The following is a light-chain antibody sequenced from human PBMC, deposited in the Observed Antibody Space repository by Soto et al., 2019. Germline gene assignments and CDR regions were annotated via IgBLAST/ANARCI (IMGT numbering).Light chain of an antibody. CDR3: QQRSNWPRT. J-gene: IGKJ1*01. CDR1: QSVGSY. V-gene: IGKV3-11*01. CDR2: DAS. Sequence: EIVLTQSPATLSLSPGERATLSCRASQSVGSYLTWYQQKPGQAPRLLIYDASNRAAGVPARFSCSGSGTDFTLTISSLEPEDFAVYYCQQRSNWPRTFGQGTKVDNK.